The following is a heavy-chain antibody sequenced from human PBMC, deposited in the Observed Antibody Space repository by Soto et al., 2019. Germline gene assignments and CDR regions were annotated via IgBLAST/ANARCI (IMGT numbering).Heavy chain of an antibody. CDR1: GDSIIIGGYS. D-gene: IGHD4-17*01. Sequence: SSKTLSLTCTVSGDSIIIGGYSWSWIRQPPGKGLEWIGYIYHSGSTYYNPSLKSRVTISLDRSKNQFSLKLSSVTAADTAVYYCFRCYGDYRNWFDLWGKGTLVIVAS. CDR2: IYHSGST. V-gene: IGHV4-30-2*01. CDR3: FRCYGDYRNWFDL. J-gene: IGHJ5*02.